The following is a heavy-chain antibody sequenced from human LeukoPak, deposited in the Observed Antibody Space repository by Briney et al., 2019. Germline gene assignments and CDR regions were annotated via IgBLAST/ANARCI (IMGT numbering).Heavy chain of an antibody. CDR2: ISSSGSTI. CDR3: AEPGITMIGGV. D-gene: IGHD3-10*02. Sequence: AGGSLRLSCAASGFTFSSYEMNWVRQAPGKGLEWVSYISSSGSTIYYSDSVKGRFTSSRDNAKNSLYPKMTSLRAEDTAVYYCAEPGITMIGGVWGKGTTVTISS. V-gene: IGHV3-48*03. CDR1: GFTFSSYE. J-gene: IGHJ6*04.